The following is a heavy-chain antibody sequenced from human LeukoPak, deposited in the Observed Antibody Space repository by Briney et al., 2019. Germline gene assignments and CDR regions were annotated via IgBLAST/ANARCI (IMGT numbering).Heavy chain of an antibody. D-gene: IGHD2-15*01. CDR1: GFTFSNYW. Sequence: GGSLRLSCAASGFTFSNYWMHWVRHAPGKGLVWVSRINSDGINTSYADSVKGRFTISRDNARNSLYLQMNSLRAEDTAVYYCARDGLAAATLHWCFDLWGRGTLVTVSS. V-gene: IGHV3-74*01. J-gene: IGHJ2*01. CDR2: INSDGINT. CDR3: ARDGLAAATLHWCFDL.